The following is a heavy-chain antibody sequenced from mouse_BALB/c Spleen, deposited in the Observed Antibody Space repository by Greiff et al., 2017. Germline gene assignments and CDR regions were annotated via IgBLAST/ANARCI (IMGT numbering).Heavy chain of an antibody. J-gene: IGHJ2*01. CDR1: GFSLTGYG. D-gene: IGHD2-4*01. Sequence: VQLQQSGPGLVAPSQSLSITCTVSGFSLTGYGVNWVRQPPGKGLEWLGMIWGDGSTDYNSALKSRLSISKDNSKSQVFLKMNSLQTDDTARYYCARERTYDYDGGYFDYWGQGTTLTVSS. CDR2: IWGDGST. V-gene: IGHV2-6-7*01. CDR3: ARERTYDYDGGYFDY.